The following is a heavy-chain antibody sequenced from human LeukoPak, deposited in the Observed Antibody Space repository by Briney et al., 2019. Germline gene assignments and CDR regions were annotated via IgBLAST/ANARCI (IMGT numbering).Heavy chain of an antibody. CDR3: AKAYCSSTSCTLGGGYYFDY. D-gene: IGHD2-2*01. J-gene: IGHJ4*02. CDR2: ISGSGGST. V-gene: IGHV3-23*01. CDR1: GFTFSSYA. Sequence: PGGSLRLSCAASGFTFSSYAMSWVRQAPGKGLEWVSAISGSGGSTYYADSVKGRFTISRDNSKNTLYLQMNSLRAEDTAVYYCAKAYCSSTSCTLGGGYYFDYWGLGTLVTVSS.